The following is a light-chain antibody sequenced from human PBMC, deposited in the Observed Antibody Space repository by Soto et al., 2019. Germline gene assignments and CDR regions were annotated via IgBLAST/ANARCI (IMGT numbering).Light chain of an antibody. V-gene: IGKV3-20*01. CDR3: QQYGSSPPYT. J-gene: IGKJ2*01. CDR1: QSVSSSY. CDR2: GAS. Sequence: EIMLTQSPGTLSLSPGERATLSCRASQSVSSSYLAWYQQKPGQAPKLLIYGASTRATGIPDRFSGSGSGTAFTLTISRLEPEDVAVYYCQQYGSSPPYTFGQGTKLEIK.